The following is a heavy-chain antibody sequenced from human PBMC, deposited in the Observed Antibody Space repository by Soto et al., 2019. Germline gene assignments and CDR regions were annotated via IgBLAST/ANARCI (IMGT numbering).Heavy chain of an antibody. CDR3: VRARQNLVVNEYFQY. J-gene: IGHJ1*01. D-gene: IGHD2-8*02. CDR1: GFSFSAYA. Sequence: QVQLVESGGGVVQPGRSLRLSCAASGFSFSAYAIHWVRQAPGKGLEWVALISYDETTTYYADSVKGRFTISRDNSKNTLYLQMNSLRSEDTAVDYCVRARQNLVVNEYFQYWCQGTLVIVSS. V-gene: IGHV3-30-3*01. CDR2: ISYDETTT.